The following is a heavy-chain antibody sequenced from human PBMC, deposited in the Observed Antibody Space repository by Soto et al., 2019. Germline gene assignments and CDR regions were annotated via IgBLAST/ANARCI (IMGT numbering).Heavy chain of an antibody. Sequence: ASVKVSCKASGYTFTSYDMNWVRQATGQGLVWMVCMNPNSRNTGYAQKFQGRVTMTRNTSISTPYMQLSSLRSEDTAVYYCASIAAAGRQSWYYYGTDVWGQGTTVNVSS. CDR3: ASIAAAGRQSWYYYGTDV. V-gene: IGHV1-8*01. D-gene: IGHD6-13*01. CDR2: MNPNSRNT. CDR1: GYTFTSYD. J-gene: IGHJ6*02.